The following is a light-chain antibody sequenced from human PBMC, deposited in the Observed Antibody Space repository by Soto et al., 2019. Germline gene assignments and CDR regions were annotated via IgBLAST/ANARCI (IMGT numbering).Light chain of an antibody. J-gene: IGKJ1*01. CDR2: KAS. V-gene: IGKV1-5*03. Sequence: DIQTPPSPSTPSGSEADTVTITCRASQTISSWLAWYQQKPGKAPKLLIYKASTLKSGVPSRFSGSGSGTEFTLTISSLQPDDFATYYCQHYNSYSEAFGQGTKVDIK. CDR3: QHYNSYSEA. CDR1: QTISSW.